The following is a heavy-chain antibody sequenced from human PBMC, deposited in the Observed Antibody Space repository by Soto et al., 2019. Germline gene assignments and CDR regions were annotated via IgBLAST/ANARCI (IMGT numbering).Heavy chain of an antibody. CDR3: AADVHYDFWSARMDV. V-gene: IGHV1-58*01. CDR1: GFTFTSSA. D-gene: IGHD3-3*01. Sequence: SGKVSCKASGFTFTSSAVQWVRQARGQRLEWIGWIVVGSGNTNYAQKFQERVTITRDMSTRTAYIELSSLRSEDTAVYYCAADVHYDFWSARMDVWGQGTTVTVSS. J-gene: IGHJ6*02. CDR2: IVVGSGNT.